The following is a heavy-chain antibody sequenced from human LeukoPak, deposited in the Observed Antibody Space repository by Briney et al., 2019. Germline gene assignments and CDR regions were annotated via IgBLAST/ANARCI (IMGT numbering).Heavy chain of an antibody. Sequence: GGSLRLSCAASGFTFSTYEMNWVRQAPGKGLEWVSYISSGDNIMFYADSVEGRFIISRDNAKNSLYLQMNSLRAEDTAVYYCARDASYYYDSSGYYKRYAFDIWGQGTMVTVSS. V-gene: IGHV3-48*03. CDR1: GFTFSTYE. J-gene: IGHJ3*02. CDR3: ARDASYYYDSSGYYKRYAFDI. D-gene: IGHD3-22*01. CDR2: ISSGDNIM.